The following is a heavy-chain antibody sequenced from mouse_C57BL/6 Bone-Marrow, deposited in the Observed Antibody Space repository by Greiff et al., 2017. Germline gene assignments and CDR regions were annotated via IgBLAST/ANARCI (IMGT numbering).Heavy chain of an antibody. CDR3: ARQKGYYYGSSRYFDY. CDR1: GFTFSSYG. D-gene: IGHD1-1*01. J-gene: IGHJ2*01. Sequence: DVHLVESGGDLVKPGGSLKLSCAASGFTFSSYGMSWVRQTPDKRLEWVATISSGGSYTYYPDSVKGRFTISRDNAKNTLYLQMSSLKSEDTAMYYCARQKGYYYGSSRYFDYWGQGTTLTVSS. CDR2: ISSGGSYT. V-gene: IGHV5-6*01.